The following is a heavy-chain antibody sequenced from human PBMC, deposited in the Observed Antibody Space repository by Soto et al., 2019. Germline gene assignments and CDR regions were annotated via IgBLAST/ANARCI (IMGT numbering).Heavy chain of an antibody. CDR1: GFTFTSSA. Sequence: SVKVSFKASGFTFTSSAVQWLRQARGQRLEWIGWIVVGSGNTNYAQKFQERVTITRDMSTSTAYMELSSLRSEDTAVYYCAAGFSAPITMIVVPPVGWGQGTMVTVSS. V-gene: IGHV1-58*01. CDR3: AAGFSAPITMIVVPPVG. D-gene: IGHD3-22*01. CDR2: IVVGSGNT. J-gene: IGHJ3*01.